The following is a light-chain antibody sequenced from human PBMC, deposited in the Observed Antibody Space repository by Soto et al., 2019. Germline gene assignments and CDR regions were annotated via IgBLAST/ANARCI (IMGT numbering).Light chain of an antibody. CDR2: DVK. CDR3: NSYSSTSTSV. Sequence: QSVLTQPASVSGSPGQSITISCTGTSSDIGLYDYVSWFQQHPGNAPKLIIYDVKNRPSGVSDRFSGSRSGNTASLTISGLQAADEADYYCNSYSSTSTSVLGTGTKLTVL. J-gene: IGLJ1*01. V-gene: IGLV2-14*03. CDR1: SSDIGLYDY.